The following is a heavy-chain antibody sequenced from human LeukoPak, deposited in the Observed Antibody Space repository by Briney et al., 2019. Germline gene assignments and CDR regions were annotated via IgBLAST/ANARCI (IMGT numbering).Heavy chain of an antibody. J-gene: IGHJ5*02. D-gene: IGHD1-1*01. V-gene: IGHV4-39*01. CDR1: GGSVRSISSY. Sequence: PPQTLSLTCTVSGGSVRSISSYWGRLRQPPGKGLEWSGRIFYNGTTHYAPAHKSRVALWVDTSTNQFSLRLTSVAGADTSVDYCSQLWRLGRHPFDPWGQGTGVTVSS. CDR2: IFYNGTT. CDR3: SQLWRLGRHPFDP.